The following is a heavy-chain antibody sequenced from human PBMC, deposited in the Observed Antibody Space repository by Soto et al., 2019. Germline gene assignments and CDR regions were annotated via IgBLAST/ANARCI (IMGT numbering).Heavy chain of an antibody. CDR1: SGSMSRINW. V-gene: IGHV4-4*02. J-gene: IGHJ3*02. CDR3: ARVTESDAFDI. Sequence: QVQLQESDPGLVKPSGTLSLTCAVSSGSMSRINWWSWFRQPPWKGLEWIGAIHHRCSINYRPSLRGRLTISVDKSKNQFSLNLSSVTAANTAVNYFARVTESDAFDIWGQGTMVTVSS. CDR2: IHHRCSI.